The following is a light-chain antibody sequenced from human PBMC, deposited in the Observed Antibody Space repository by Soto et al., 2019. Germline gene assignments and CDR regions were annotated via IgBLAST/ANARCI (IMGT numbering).Light chain of an antibody. CDR2: DAS. J-gene: IGKJ5*01. CDR1: QDISNY. Sequence: DIQMTQSPSSLSASVGDRVTITCQATQDISNYLSWYQQKPGKAPRLLIYDASNLDIGVPSRFSGSGSGTHFTFTISSLQPEDFATYYCQQYDYLPITFGQGTRLEIK. CDR3: QQYDYLPIT. V-gene: IGKV1-33*01.